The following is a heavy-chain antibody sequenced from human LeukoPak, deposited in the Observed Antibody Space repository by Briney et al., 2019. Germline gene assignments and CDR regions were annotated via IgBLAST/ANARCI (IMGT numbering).Heavy chain of an antibody. D-gene: IGHD3-9*01. CDR2: INHSGST. CDR1: GGSYSDFY. Sequence: PSETLSLTCALYGGSYSDFYWTWTRQPPGKGLEWIAKINHSGSTNYNPSLKSRVTISVDKSKNQFSLKLSSVTAADTAGYYCARVMGPRITELDYDILTGYFDYWGQGTLVTVSS. CDR3: ARVMGPRITELDYDILTGYFDY. V-gene: IGHV4-34*01. J-gene: IGHJ4*02.